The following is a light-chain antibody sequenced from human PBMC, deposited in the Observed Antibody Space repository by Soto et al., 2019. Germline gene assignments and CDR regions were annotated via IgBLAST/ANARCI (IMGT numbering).Light chain of an antibody. V-gene: IGLV3-1*01. CDR2: QDS. CDR1: KLEDKY. CDR3: QAWDSSTGVV. Sequence: SYDLTQPPSVSVSPGQTASITCSGDKLEDKYACWYQQKPGQSPVLVIYQDSKRPSGIPERFSGSNSGNTATLTISGTQAMDEADYYCQAWDSSTGVVFGGGTKLTVL. J-gene: IGLJ2*01.